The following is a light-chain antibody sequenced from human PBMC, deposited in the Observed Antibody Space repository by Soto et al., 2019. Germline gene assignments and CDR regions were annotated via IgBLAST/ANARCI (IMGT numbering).Light chain of an antibody. J-gene: IGKJ1*01. CDR3: PQDGSSPPT. CDR2: GAS. CDR1: QSISRY. V-gene: IGKV3-20*01. Sequence: IVLTQPPRTLSLSPGERTTLSCRASQSISRYLAWYQQKPGQGPRLLVYGASSRATGTPDRASGSGSGTDFTLTINRLEPEDFALYYCPQDGSSPPTFGQGTKVDIK.